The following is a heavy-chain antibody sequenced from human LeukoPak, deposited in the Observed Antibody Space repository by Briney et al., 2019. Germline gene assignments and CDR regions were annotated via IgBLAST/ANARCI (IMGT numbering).Heavy chain of an antibody. J-gene: IGHJ4*02. CDR1: GGSISSGGYS. D-gene: IGHD2-15*01. V-gene: IGHV4-30-2*01. CDR3: ARPDCSGGSCYARFDY. CDR2: IYHSGST. Sequence: PSQTLSLTCAVSGGSISSGGYSWSWIRQPPGKGLEWIGYIYHSGSTYYNPSLKSRVTISVDRSKNQFSLKLSSVTAADTAVYYCARPDCSGGSCYARFDYWGQGTLVTVSS.